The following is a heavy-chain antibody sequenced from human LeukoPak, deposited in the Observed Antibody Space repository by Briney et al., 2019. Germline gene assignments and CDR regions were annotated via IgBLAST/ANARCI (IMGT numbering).Heavy chain of an antibody. J-gene: IGHJ4*02. V-gene: IGHV4-34*01. CDR3: ARGKVPYYFDY. CDR2: INHSGST. CDR1: GGSFSGYY. Sequence: SETLSLTCAVYGGSFSGYYWSWIRQPPGKGREGIGEINHSGSTNYNPSPKSGVTISVDTSKNQFSLKLSSVTAADTAVYYCARGKVPYYFDYWGQGTLVTVSS.